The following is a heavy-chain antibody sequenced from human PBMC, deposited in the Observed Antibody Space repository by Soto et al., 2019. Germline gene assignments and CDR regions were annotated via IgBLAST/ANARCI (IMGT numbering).Heavy chain of an antibody. CDR2: IYNSGST. D-gene: IGHD1-7*01. CDR3: ARGAGTPPRLVGGPFDS. J-gene: IGHJ4*02. CDR1: GGSVSSGGYY. V-gene: IGHV4-31*03. Sequence: QVQLQESGPGLVRPSQTLSLTCTVSGGSVSSGGYYWTWIRHLPGKGLEYIGYIYNSGSTYYNQSLKSRLTISEDTSKNQFSLTLGSVTAADTAVYYCARGAGTPPRLVGGPFDSWGQGTLVTVSS.